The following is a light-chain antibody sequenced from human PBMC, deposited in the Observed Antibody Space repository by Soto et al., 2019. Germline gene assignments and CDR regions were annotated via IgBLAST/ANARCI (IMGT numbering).Light chain of an antibody. Sequence: IVITQSPATLSVAPGQRASLSCMASQSVTSNLAWYQQRPGQAPRLLIYGASTRATGIPARFSGSGSGTDLTLTISSLQSEDFAVYYCQQYYDWPWTFGQGTKVDIK. V-gene: IGKV3-15*01. J-gene: IGKJ1*01. CDR3: QQYYDWPWT. CDR2: GAS. CDR1: QSVTSN.